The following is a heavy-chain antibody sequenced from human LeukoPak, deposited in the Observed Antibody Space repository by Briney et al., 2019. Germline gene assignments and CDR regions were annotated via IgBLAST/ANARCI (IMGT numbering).Heavy chain of an antibody. CDR1: GLSLSTSGVG. D-gene: IGHD3-10*01. CDR3: AHLGVSYGSGSFLY. V-gene: IGHV2-5*02. Sequence: KESGPTLVKPTQTLTLTCTFSGLSLSTSGVGVGWIRQPPGKALEWLALIYWDDDKRYSPSLKSRLTITKDTSKNQVVLTMTNMDPVDTATYYCAHLGVSYGSGSFLYWGQGTLVTVSS. CDR2: IYWDDDK. J-gene: IGHJ4*02.